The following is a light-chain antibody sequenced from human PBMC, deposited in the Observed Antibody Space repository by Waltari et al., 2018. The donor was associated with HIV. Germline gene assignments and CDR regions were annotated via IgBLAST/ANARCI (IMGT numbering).Light chain of an antibody. J-gene: IGLJ3*02. CDR2: VGTNGSH. V-gene: IGLV4-69*01. CDR3: QTWDTGIQV. CDR1: SGHNNYA. Sequence: QVVLTQSPSASASLGASVKLTCTLSSGHNNYAIAWHQQQPEKGPRYLMRVGTNGSHIKGDEIPDRFSSSISGTERCLIISSLHSEDESDYYCQTWDTGIQVFGGGTKLTVL.